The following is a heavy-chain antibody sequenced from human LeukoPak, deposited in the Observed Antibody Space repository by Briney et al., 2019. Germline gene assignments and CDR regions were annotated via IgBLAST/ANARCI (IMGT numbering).Heavy chain of an antibody. D-gene: IGHD2-21*01. CDR1: GYAFINYY. V-gene: IGHV1-46*01. J-gene: IGHJ1*01. CDR2: INPSGGST. CDR3: ARDESTSILWW. Sequence: ASVKVSCKASGYAFINYYMHWVRQAPGQGLEWMGIINPSGGSTSYAQKFQGRVTMTRDTSTSTVYMELSSLRSEDTAVYYCARDESTSILWWWGQGTLVTVSS.